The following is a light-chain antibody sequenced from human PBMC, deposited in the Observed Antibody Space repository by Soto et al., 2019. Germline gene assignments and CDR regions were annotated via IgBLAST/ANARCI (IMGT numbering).Light chain of an antibody. J-gene: IGKJ1*01. CDR1: QSVSNNY. V-gene: IGKV3-20*01. CDR2: GAS. CDR3: QQYGSSGT. Sequence: EIVLTQSPGPLSLSPGERATLSCRASQSVSNNYLAWYQQPPGQAPRLLIYGASNRATGIPDRFSGGGSGTVFTLTISRLEPEYFAVYYCQQYGSSGTLGQGTKVDIK.